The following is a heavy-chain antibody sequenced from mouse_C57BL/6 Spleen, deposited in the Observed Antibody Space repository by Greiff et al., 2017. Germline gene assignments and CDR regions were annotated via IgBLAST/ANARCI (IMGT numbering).Heavy chain of an antibody. J-gene: IGHJ3*01. V-gene: IGHV1-80*01. CDR2: IYPGDGDT. CDR3: ARGPAMEN. CDR1: GYAFSSSW. Sequence: QVQLQQSGAELVKPGASVKISCKASGYAFSSSWMNWVKQRPGKGLEWIGQIYPGDGDTNYNGKFKGKATLTTDKSSSPAYMQLSSLTSEDSAVYYCARGPAMENWGQGTLVTVSA.